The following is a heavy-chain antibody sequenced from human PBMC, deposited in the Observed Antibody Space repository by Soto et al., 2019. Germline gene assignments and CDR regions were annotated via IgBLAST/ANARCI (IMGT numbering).Heavy chain of an antibody. V-gene: IGHV3-33*01. J-gene: IGHJ5*02. CDR1: GFTFSSYG. CDR3: ARGLSDYSNYVGWFDP. D-gene: IGHD4-4*01. CDR2: IGYDGSNK. Sequence: QVQLVESGGGVVQPGRSLRLSCAASGFTFSSYGMHWVRQAPGKGLEWVAVIGYDGSNKYYADSVKGRFTISRDNSKHTMYLQMNSLAAEDTAVYYCARGLSDYSNYVGWFDPWGQGTLVPVSS.